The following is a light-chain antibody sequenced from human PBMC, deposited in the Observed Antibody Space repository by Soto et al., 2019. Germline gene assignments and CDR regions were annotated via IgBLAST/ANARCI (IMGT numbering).Light chain of an antibody. V-gene: IGLV2-18*01. CDR3: SLYTSSSPSWV. Sequence: QSALTQPPSVSGSPGQSVTISCTGTSSYVGSYNRVSWYQQPPGTAPKLMIYEVSNRPSGVPDRFSGSKSGNAASLTISGLQAEDEADYYCSLYTSSSPSWVFGGGTKLTVL. CDR1: SSYVGSYNR. CDR2: EVS. J-gene: IGLJ3*02.